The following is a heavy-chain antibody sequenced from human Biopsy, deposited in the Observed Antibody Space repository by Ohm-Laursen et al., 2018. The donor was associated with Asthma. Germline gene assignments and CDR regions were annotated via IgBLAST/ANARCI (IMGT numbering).Heavy chain of an antibody. CDR2: IKHDGSEK. CDR1: GFTFGDYW. D-gene: IGHD3-3*01. Sequence: SLRLSCSASGFTFGDYWMSWVRPVPGQGLEWVANIKHDGSEKNHVDSLKGRFTISRDNAKNLLFLQMNSLRAEDTAVYYCARTFHFWSPYHAEHYQLWGQGTLVTVSS. J-gene: IGHJ1*01. V-gene: IGHV3-7*01. CDR3: ARTFHFWSPYHAEHYQL.